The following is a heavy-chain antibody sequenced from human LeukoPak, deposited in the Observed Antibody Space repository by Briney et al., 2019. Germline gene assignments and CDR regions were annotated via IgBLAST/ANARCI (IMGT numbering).Heavy chain of an antibody. J-gene: IGHJ4*02. CDR1: GFTFSSYA. V-gene: IGHV3-23*01. CDR2: ISGSGGST. D-gene: IGHD2-2*01. CDR3: AKSPLRPVGSSTICYSDY. Sequence: PGGSLRLSCAASGFTFSSYAMSWVRQAPGKGLEWVSAISGSGGSTYYADSVKGRFTISRDNSKNTLYLQMNSLRAEDTAVYYCAKSPLRPVGSSTICYSDYWGQGTLVTVSS.